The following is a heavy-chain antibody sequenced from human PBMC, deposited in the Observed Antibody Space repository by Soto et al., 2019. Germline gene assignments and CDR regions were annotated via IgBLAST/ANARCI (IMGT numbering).Heavy chain of an antibody. V-gene: IGHV3-30*18. D-gene: IGHD6-19*01. CDR3: AKDLSDMIAVAGTPYFDY. CDR1: GFTFSSYG. CDR2: ISYDGSNK. Sequence: GGSLRLSCAASGFTFSSYGMHWVRQAPGKGLEWVAVISYDGSNKYYADSVKGRFTISRDNSKNTLYLQMNSLRAEDTAVYYCAKDLSDMIAVAGTPYFDYWGQGTLVTVSS. J-gene: IGHJ4*02.